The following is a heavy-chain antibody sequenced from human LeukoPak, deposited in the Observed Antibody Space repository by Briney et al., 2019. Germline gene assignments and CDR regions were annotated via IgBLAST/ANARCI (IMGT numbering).Heavy chain of an antibody. V-gene: IGHV4-4*07. Sequence: SETLSLTCTVSGGSISSYYWSWIRQPAGKGLEWIGSIYYSGSTYYNPSLKSRVTISVDTSKNQFSLKLSSVTAADTAVYYCARDHIAAAGTGSYFDYWGQGTLVTVSS. CDR2: IYYSGST. CDR3: ARDHIAAAGTGSYFDY. J-gene: IGHJ4*02. D-gene: IGHD6-13*01. CDR1: GGSISSYY.